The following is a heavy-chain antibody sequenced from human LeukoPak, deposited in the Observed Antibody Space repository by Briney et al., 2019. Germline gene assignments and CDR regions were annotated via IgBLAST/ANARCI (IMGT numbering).Heavy chain of an antibody. D-gene: IGHD6-13*01. CDR2: IYYSWST. CDR3: ARAPGRGIPALGLGWPYAMDV. V-gene: IGHV4-59*11. Sequence: SETLSLTCTVSGDSINDHYWRWMRQPPGRGRVFIGYIYYSWSTNNNPSLGSRVTISVDTYQTQFSLKVTSVTAADTAVDYCARAPGRGIPALGLGWPYAMDVWGQGITVTVSS. J-gene: IGHJ6*02. CDR1: GDSINDHY.